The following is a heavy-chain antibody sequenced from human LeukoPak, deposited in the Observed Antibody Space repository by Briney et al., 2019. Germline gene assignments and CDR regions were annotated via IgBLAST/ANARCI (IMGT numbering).Heavy chain of an antibody. CDR3: ARDPTVATIDWFDP. J-gene: IGHJ5*02. Sequence: GGSLRLSCAASGFTFSSYEMNWVRQAPGQGLEWVSYISSSGSTIYYADSVKGRFTISRDNAKNSLYLQMNSLRAEDTAVYYCARDPTVATIDWFDPWGQGTLVTVSS. CDR1: GFTFSSYE. V-gene: IGHV3-48*03. D-gene: IGHD5-24*01. CDR2: ISSSGSTI.